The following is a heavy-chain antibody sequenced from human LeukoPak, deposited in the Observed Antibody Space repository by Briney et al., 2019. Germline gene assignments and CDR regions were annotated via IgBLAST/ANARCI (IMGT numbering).Heavy chain of an antibody. CDR3: ARNLGQTWGTVTTDLWYFDH. J-gene: IGHJ4*02. D-gene: IGHD4-11*01. V-gene: IGHV4-39*01. Sequence: PSETLSLTCTVSGASIITTNYYWGWIRQPPGKGLEWIGSISYSGNACYNPSLRSRLSISMDASKNQFSLKVRSVTAADTAVYYCARNLGQTWGTVTTDLWYFDHWGQGTLVTASS. CDR2: ISYSGNA. CDR1: GASIITTNYY.